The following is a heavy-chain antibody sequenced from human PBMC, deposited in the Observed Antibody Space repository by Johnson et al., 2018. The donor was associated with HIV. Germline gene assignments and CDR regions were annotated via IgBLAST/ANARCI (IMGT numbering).Heavy chain of an antibody. V-gene: IGHV3-23*04. D-gene: IGHD6-6*01. CDR1: GFTFSSYA. CDR2: ISGSGGST. J-gene: IGHJ3*02. CDR3: AKDRIPSIAAFNRDAFDI. Sequence: VQLVESGGGVVQPGRSLRLSCAASGFTFSSYAMHWVRQAPGKGLEWVSAISGSGGSTYYADSVKGRFTISRDNSKNTLYLQMNSLRAEDTAVYYCAKDRIPSIAAFNRDAFDIWGQGTMVTVSS.